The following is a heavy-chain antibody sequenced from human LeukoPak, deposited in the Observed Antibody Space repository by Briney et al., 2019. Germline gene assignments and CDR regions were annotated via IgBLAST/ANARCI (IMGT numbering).Heavy chain of an antibody. J-gene: IGHJ4*02. Sequence: LSLTCTVSGGSISSYHWSWIRQPPGKGLEWVSYISSSGSTIYYADSVKGRFTISRDNAKNSLYLQMNSLRAEDTAVYYCARDARDSLGYYYGSGSNYWGQGTLVTVSS. CDR2: ISSSGSTI. CDR1: GGSISSYH. CDR3: ARDARDSLGYYYGSGSNY. D-gene: IGHD3-10*01. V-gene: IGHV3-11*04.